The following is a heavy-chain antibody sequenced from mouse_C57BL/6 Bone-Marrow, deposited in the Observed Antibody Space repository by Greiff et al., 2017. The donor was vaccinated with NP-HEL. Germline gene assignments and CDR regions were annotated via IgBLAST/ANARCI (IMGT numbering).Heavy chain of an antibody. CDR3: ARGGLRLAMDY. V-gene: IGHV1-50*01. J-gene: IGHJ4*01. D-gene: IGHD2-4*01. Sequence: VQLKQPGAELVKPGASVKLSCKASGYTFTSYWMQWVKQRPGQGLEWIGEIDPSDSYTNYNQKFKGKATLTVDTSSSTAYMQLSSLTSEDSAVYYCARGGLRLAMDYWGQGTSVTVSS. CDR1: GYTFTSYW. CDR2: IDPSDSYT.